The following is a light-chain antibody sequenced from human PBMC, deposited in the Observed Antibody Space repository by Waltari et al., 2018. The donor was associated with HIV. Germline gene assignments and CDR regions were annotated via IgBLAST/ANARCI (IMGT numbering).Light chain of an antibody. CDR2: DAY. CDR1: QNIDRY. V-gene: IGKV1-39*01. CDR3: QQSYNTPPWT. J-gene: IGKJ1*01. Sequence: DIQMTQSPFSLSASVGDRVTITCQASQNIDRYLNWYQQKPAKAPKLLVSDAYSLQSGVPSRFSCSGSGTDFTLTISSLQPEDFATYYCQQSYNTPPWTFGQGTKVEIK.